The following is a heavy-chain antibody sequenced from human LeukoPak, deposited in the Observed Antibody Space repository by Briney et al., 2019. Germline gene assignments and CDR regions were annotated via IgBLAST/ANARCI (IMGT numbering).Heavy chain of an antibody. CDR3: ASGLWDDAFDI. J-gene: IGHJ3*02. CDR1: GGSISSYS. Sequence: SETLSLTCTVSGGSISSYSWSWIRQPPGKGLEWIGYIYYSGNTNYNPSLKSRVTISVDTSKNQFSLKLSSVTAADTAVYCCASGLWDDAFDIWGQGTMVTVSS. D-gene: IGHD5-18*01. V-gene: IGHV4-59*01. CDR2: IYYSGNT.